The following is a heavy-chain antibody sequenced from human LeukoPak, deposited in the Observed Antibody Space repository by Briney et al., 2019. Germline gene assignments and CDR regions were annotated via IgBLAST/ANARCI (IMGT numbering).Heavy chain of an antibody. D-gene: IGHD4-23*01. CDR1: GFTFSSFG. CDR3: AKDRDGGNVRPYSFDY. Sequence: GRSLRVSCAASGFTFSSFGMHWVRQAPGKGLEWVAVISYDGSNKYYADFVKGRFTISRDNSKNTLYLQMNSLRADDTAAYYCAKDRDGGNVRPYSFDYWGQGALVTVSS. V-gene: IGHV3-30*18. CDR2: ISYDGSNK. J-gene: IGHJ4*02.